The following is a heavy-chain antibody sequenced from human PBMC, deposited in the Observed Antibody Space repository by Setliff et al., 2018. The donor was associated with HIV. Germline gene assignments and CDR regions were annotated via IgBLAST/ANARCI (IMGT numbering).Heavy chain of an antibody. Sequence: SETLSLTCAVYGGSFSDYYWSWIRQPPGKGLEWIGEINHSGRTIQSPSLGSRVTISIDTSKNQFSLKLSSVSAADTAVYYCARGVRDNSGYYSLDYWGQGTLVTVSS. CDR1: GGSFSDYY. V-gene: IGHV4-34*01. CDR3: ARGVRDNSGYYSLDY. J-gene: IGHJ4*02. CDR2: INHSGRT. D-gene: IGHD3-22*01.